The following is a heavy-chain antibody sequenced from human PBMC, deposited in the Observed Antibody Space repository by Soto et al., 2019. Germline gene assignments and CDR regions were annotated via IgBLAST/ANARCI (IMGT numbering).Heavy chain of an antibody. CDR3: PGDRRAY. J-gene: IGHJ4*02. CDR1: GFTFRGSA. CDR2: IRSKGNNYAT. Sequence: PGGSLRLSCAASGFTFRGSAMHWVRQASGKGLEWVGRIRSKGNNYATSYTESVKGRFTISRDDSKNTAYLQMNSLKTEDTAVYYCPGDRRAYWGQGTLVTVSS. V-gene: IGHV3-73*01.